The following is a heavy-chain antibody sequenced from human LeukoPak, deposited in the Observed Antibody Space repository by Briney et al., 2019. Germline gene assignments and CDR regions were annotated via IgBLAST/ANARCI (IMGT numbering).Heavy chain of an antibody. D-gene: IGHD5-18*01. CDR3: ARQPVNTAAFDI. J-gene: IGHJ3*02. Sequence: SETLSLTCTVSGGSINAYYGSWIRQPPGKGLEWIAYVRDNGENNYNPSLKSRVALSVDTANNQISLRLNFVTAADTAISYCARQPVNTAAFDIWGLGTMVSVSS. CDR2: VRDNGEN. V-gene: IGHV4-59*08. CDR1: GGSINAYY.